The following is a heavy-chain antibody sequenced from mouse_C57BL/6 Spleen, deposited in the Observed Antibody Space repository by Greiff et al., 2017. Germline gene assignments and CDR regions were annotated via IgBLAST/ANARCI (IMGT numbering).Heavy chain of an antibody. J-gene: IGHJ1*03. CDR2: IDPSDSYT. CDR1: GYTFTSYW. Sequence: VKLQQPGAELVKPGASVKLSCKASGYTFTSYWMEWVKQRPGQGLEWIGEIDPSDSYTNYNQKFKGKATFTVDTSSSTAYMQRSSLTSEASAVFFWSLLRYVYVWGTGTTVTVSS. D-gene: IGHD2-12*01. CDR3: SLLRYVYV. V-gene: IGHV1-50*01.